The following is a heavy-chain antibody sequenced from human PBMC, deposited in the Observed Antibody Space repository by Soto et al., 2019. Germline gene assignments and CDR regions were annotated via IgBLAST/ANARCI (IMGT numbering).Heavy chain of an antibody. CDR1: GGTFSTFG. J-gene: IGHJ4*02. CDR3: AKSAPMDAGDKYYYDF. D-gene: IGHD4-17*01. Sequence: SVKVSCKASGGTFSTFGISWVRQAPGQGLEWMGGIIPFFGTARYSQKFEDRITITADESTNTVYMDLRSLTSEDTAIYYCAKSAPMDAGDKYYYDFWGQGARVTVSS. V-gene: IGHV1-69*13. CDR2: IIPFFGTA.